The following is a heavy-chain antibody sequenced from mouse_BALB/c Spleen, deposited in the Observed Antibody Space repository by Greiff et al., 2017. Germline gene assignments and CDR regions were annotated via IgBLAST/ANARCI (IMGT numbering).Heavy chain of an antibody. CDR1: GYTFTSYW. J-gene: IGHJ4*01. V-gene: IGHV1-53*01. CDR3: ARNYAMDY. CDR2: INPNNGDT. Sequence: QVQLQQPGAELVKPGASVKLSCKASGYTFTSYWMHWVKQRPGQGLEWIGEINPNNGDTFYNQKFKGKATLTVDKSSSTAYMQLNSLTSEDSAVYYCARNYAMDYWGQGTSVTVSS.